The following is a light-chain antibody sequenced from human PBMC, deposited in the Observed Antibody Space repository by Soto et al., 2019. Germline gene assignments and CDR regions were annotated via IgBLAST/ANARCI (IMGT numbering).Light chain of an antibody. Sequence: LTQPASVSGSPGQSITISCTGTSSDVGGYNYVSWYQQHPGKAPKLMIYEVSNRPSGISNRFSGSRSGNTASLTISGLQAEDEAEYCCSSYTSSSTLVFGTGTKVTVL. CDR3: SSYTSSSTLV. CDR1: SSDVGGYNY. CDR2: EVS. V-gene: IGLV2-14*01. J-gene: IGLJ1*01.